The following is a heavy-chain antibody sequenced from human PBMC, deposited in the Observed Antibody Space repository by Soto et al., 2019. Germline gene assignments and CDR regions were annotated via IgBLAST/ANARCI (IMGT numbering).Heavy chain of an antibody. CDR2: IYSSGST. Sequence: XGSLGRSCATSGLLIRYNYMSGVRQAPGRGLEWASVIYSSGSTYYADSVKGRFPVSRDNSKTTRYLQMNSLRAEDTAVYYCARDRPPNYYDSSGYYLGYWGQGTLVTVSS. V-gene: IGHV3-53*01. CDR1: GLLIRYNY. J-gene: IGHJ4*02. D-gene: IGHD3-22*01. CDR3: ARDRPPNYYDSSGYYLGY.